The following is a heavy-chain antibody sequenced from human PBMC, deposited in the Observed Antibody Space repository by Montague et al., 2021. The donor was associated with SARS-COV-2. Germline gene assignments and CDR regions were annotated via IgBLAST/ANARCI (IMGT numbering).Heavy chain of an antibody. CDR2: IHYTGTT. J-gene: IGHJ4*02. CDR3: ARDAGTSGPLEQFDY. Sequence: SETLSLTCTVSGGSISSSNYYWGWIRQPPGKGLEWIGCIHYTGTTYYNPSLHSRLTISVDTSKNQFSLKLSSVTAADTAVYYCARDAGTSGPLEQFDYWGQGTRVTVSS. V-gene: IGHV4-39*07. CDR1: GGSISSSNYY. D-gene: IGHD1/OR15-1a*01.